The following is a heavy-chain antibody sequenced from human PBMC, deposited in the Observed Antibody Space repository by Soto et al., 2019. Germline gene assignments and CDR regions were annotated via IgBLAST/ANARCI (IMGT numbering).Heavy chain of an antibody. J-gene: IGHJ6*02. CDR1: GFTFSSYG. CDR3: ANAVCSGVSWRGMDV. Sequence: GGSLRLSCAASGFTFSSYGMHWVRQAPGKGLEWVAVISYDGSNKYYADSVKGRFTTSRDNSKNTLYLQINSLRAEDTAVSYCANAVCSGVSWRGMDVWGQGTTVTVSS. CDR2: ISYDGSNK. D-gene: IGHD2-15*01. V-gene: IGHV3-30*18.